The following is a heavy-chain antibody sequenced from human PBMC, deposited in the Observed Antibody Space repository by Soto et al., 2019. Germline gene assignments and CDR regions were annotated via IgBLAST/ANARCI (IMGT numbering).Heavy chain of an antibody. CDR3: ARHGLGYCSSTSCPPYNWFDP. CDR2: IDPSDSYT. V-gene: IGHV5-10-1*01. CDR1: GYSFTSYW. J-gene: IGHJ5*02. D-gene: IGHD2-2*01. Sequence: GESVKISCKGSGYSFTSYWISWVRQMPGKGLEWMGRIDPSDSYTNYSPSFQGHVTISADKSISTAYLQWSSLKASDTAMYYCARHGLGYCSSTSCPPYNWFDPWGQGTLVTVSS.